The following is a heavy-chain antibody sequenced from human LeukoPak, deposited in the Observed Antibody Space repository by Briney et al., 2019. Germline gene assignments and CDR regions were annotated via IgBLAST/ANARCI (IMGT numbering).Heavy chain of an antibody. Sequence: GALRLSCAASGFTFSRYWMNWVRQAPRKGLVWVSRIASDGSSTTYADSVKGRFSISRDNAKNTLYLQMNSLRVEDTAVYYCARGRPHGNDYWGQGTLVTVSS. CDR1: GFTFSRYW. CDR2: IASDGSST. D-gene: IGHD4-23*01. CDR3: ARGRPHGNDY. V-gene: IGHV3-74*01. J-gene: IGHJ4*02.